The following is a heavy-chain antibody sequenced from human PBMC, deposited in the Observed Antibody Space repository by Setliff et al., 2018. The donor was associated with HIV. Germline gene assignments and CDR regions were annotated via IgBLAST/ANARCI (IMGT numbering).Heavy chain of an antibody. CDR1: GGSISRNNDY. CDR2: VNYRGTT. D-gene: IGHD3-9*01. J-gene: IGHJ5*02. CDR3: ARDLGYDILTAYNWFDP. Sequence: ASETLSLTCTVSGGSISRNNDYWGWIRQPPGKGLEWIGSVNYRGTTYRNPSLKSRLSISVDTSRGQFSLRLSSVTAADTAVYYCARDLGYDILTAYNWFDPWGQGTLVTVSS. V-gene: IGHV4-39*07.